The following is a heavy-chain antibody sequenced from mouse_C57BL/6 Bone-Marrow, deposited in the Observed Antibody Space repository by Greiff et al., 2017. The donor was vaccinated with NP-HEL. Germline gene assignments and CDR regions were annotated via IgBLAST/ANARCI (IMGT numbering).Heavy chain of an antibody. Sequence: EVKLVESGGGLVQPKGSLKLSCAASGFSFNTYAMNWVRQAPGKGLEWVARIRSKSNNYATYYADSVKDRFTISRDDSESMLYLQMNNLKTEDTAMYYCVRHSDDGYSFDYWGQGTTLTVSS. CDR1: GFSFNTYA. J-gene: IGHJ2*01. CDR2: IRSKSNNYAT. CDR3: VRHSDDGYSFDY. D-gene: IGHD2-3*01. V-gene: IGHV10-1*01.